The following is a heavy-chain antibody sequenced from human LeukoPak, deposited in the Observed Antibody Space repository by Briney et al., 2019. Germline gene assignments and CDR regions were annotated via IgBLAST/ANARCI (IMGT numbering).Heavy chain of an antibody. CDR1: GYTLTELS. Sequence: ASVKVSCKVSGYTLTELSMHWVRQAPGKGLEWMGRWFEDGETIYAQKFQDRVTMTEDISTDTAYMELSSLRSEDTAVYYCATSSDGYIGGGIDFDYWGQGTLVTVSS. CDR3: ATSSDGYIGGGIDFDY. J-gene: IGHJ4*02. V-gene: IGHV1-24*01. CDR2: WFEDGET. D-gene: IGHD5-24*01.